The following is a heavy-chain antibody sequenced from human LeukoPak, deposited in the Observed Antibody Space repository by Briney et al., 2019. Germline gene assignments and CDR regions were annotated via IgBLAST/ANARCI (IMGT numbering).Heavy chain of an antibody. CDR1: GFTVSSNY. J-gene: IGHJ4*02. CDR3: AKDGKRITMIGVVRRGHYLDY. CDR2: VSGSGAYT. D-gene: IGHD3-22*01. V-gene: IGHV3-23*01. Sequence: GGSLRLPCAASGFTVSSNYMSWVRQAPGKGLEWVSAVSGSGAYTYYADSVKGRFTISRDNSKNTLYLQMNNLRAGDTAVYYCAKDGKRITMIGVVRRGHYLDYWGQGTLVTVSS.